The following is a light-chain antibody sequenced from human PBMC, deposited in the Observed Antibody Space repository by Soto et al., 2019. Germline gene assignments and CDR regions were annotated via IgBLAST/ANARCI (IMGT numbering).Light chain of an antibody. CDR2: EVR. V-gene: IGLV2-14*01. CDR3: CSYAGSYTFV. J-gene: IGLJ1*01. Sequence: QSVLTQPASVSGSPGQSITISCTGTSSDVGAYNYVSWYQQHPGKAPKLMIYEVRNRPSGVSDRFSGSRSGNTASLTISGLQAEDEADYYCCSYAGSYTFVFGTGTKLTVL. CDR1: SSDVGAYNY.